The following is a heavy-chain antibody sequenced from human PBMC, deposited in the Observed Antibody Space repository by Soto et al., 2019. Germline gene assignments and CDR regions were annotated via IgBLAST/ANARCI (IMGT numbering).Heavy chain of an antibody. CDR1: GYTFTSYG. D-gene: IGHD2-15*01. CDR2: ISAYNGNT. Sequence: QVQLVQSGAEVKKPGASVKVSCKASGYTFTSYGISWVRQAPGQGLEWMGWISAYNGNTNYAQKLQGRVTMTTDTATSTAYMELRSLRSDDTAVYYWARHRLGYCSGGSCEFDWFDPWGQGTLVTVSS. V-gene: IGHV1-18*01. J-gene: IGHJ5*02. CDR3: ARHRLGYCSGGSCEFDWFDP.